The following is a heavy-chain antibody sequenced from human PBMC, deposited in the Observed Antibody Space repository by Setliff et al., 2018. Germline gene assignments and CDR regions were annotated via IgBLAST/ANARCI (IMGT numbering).Heavy chain of an antibody. D-gene: IGHD2-15*01. CDR1: GYTFTSYD. CDR3: AHTIVGYCSGISCYDYYYGMDV. Sequence: ASVKVSCKASGYTFTSYDINWVRQATGQGLEWMGWINPNSGGTNYAQKFQGWVTMTTDTSTSTAYMELSSLRSEDTALYYCAHTIVGYCSGISCYDYYYGMDVWGQGTTVTVSS. CDR2: INPNSGGT. V-gene: IGHV1-2*04. J-gene: IGHJ6*02.